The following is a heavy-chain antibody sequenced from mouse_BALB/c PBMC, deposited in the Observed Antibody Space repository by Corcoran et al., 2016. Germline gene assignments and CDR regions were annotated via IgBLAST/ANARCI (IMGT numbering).Heavy chain of an antibody. J-gene: IGHJ2*01. CDR3: ARDIRYYFDY. D-gene: IGHD1-1*01. CDR1: GYTFTDYY. V-gene: IGHV1-84*02. CDR2: IYPGSGNT. Sequence: QIQLQQSGPELVKPGASVKISCKASGYTFTDYYINWVKQKPGQGLGCIGWIYPGSGNTKYNEKFKGKATLNVYTSSSTAYMQLSSLTSEDTAVYFCARDIRYYFDYWGQGTTLTVSS.